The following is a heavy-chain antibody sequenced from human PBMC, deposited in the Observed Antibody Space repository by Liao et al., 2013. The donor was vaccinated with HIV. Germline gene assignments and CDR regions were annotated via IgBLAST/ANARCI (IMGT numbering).Heavy chain of an antibody. J-gene: IGHJ3*02. CDR1: GGSISSYY. CDR3: ARDCEGIGGYDVDAFDI. CDR2: IYYSGST. D-gene: IGHD5-12*01. Sequence: QVQLQESGPGLVKPSETLSLTCTVSGGSISSYYWSWIRQPPGKGLEWIGYIYYSGSTNYNPSLKSRVTISVDTSKNQFSLKLSSVTAADTAVYYCARDCEGIGGYDVDAFDIWGQGTMVTVSS. V-gene: IGHV4-59*12.